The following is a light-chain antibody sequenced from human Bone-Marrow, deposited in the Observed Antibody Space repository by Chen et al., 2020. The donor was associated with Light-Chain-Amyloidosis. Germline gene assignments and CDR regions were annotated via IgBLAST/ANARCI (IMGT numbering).Light chain of an antibody. V-gene: IGLV3-21*02. J-gene: IGLJ2*01. Sequence: SYVLTQPSSVSVAPGQTATIACGGNNIGSTSVHWYQQTPGQAPLLVVYDDSDRPSGIPERLSGSNSGKTGTLTIRRDEAGDEDDCYCQVWDRSSDRPVFGGGTKLTVL. CDR3: QVWDRSSDRPV. CDR2: DDS. CDR1: NIGSTS.